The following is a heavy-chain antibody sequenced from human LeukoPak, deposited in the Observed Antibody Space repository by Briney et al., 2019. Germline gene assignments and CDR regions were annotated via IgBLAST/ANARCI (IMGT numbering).Heavy chain of an antibody. J-gene: IGHJ3*02. CDR3: ARGIGIGAFDT. CDR1: GFTFSSYW. V-gene: IGHV3-74*03. D-gene: IGHD2/OR15-2a*01. Sequence: GGSLRLSCAASGFTFSSYWMHWVRQAPGKGLGWVSRVNVDGRSTTYADSVKGRLNIYRDNAKKTLYLQLNSLRPEDTVFYYCARGIGIGAFDTWGRGTKVTVSS. CDR2: VNVDGRST.